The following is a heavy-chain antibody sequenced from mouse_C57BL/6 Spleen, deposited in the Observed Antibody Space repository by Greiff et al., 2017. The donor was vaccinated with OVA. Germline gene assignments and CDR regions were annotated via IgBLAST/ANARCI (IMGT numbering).Heavy chain of an antibody. J-gene: IGHJ2*01. V-gene: IGHV1-64*01. CDR2: IHPNSGST. D-gene: IGHD1-1*01. CDR3: ARSALITSFDY. Sequence: VQLQQPGAELVKPGASVKLSCKASGYTFTSYWIHWVKQRPGQGLEWIGMIHPNSGSTNYNEKFKSKATLTVDKSSSTAYMQLSSLTSEDSAVYYCARSALITSFDYWGQGTTLTVSS. CDR1: GYTFTSYW.